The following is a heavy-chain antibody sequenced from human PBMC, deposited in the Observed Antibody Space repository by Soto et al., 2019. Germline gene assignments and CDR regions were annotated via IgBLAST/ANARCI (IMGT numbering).Heavy chain of an antibody. CDR1: RLTFSDHA. J-gene: IGHJ4*02. V-gene: IGHV3-11*01. D-gene: IGHD2-15*01. CDR2: ISSLGTTI. Sequence: GGSLRLSCAASRLTFSDHAMTWVRQAPGKGLKWVSSISSLGTTINYAESVMGRFTVSRDNAKNSLFLQMNSLSAEDTAVYYCARAGRFCGAGSCYFDYWGQGTLVTVSS. CDR3: ARAGRFCGAGSCYFDY.